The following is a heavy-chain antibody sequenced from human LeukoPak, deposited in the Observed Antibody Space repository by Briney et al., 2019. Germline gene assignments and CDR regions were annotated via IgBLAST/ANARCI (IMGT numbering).Heavy chain of an antibody. D-gene: IGHD6-13*01. CDR1: GFTFSSYA. CDR3: AKAPLQQLVRVDWFDP. V-gene: IGHV3-23*01. J-gene: IGHJ5*02. Sequence: GGSLRLSCAASGFTFSSYAMSWVRQAPGKGLEWVSAISGSGGSTYYADSVKGRFTISRDNSKNTLYLQMNSLRAEDTAVYYCAKAPLQQLVRVDWFDPWGQGTLVTVSS. CDR2: ISGSGGST.